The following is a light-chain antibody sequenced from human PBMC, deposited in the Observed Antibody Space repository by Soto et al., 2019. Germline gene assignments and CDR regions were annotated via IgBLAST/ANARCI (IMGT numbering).Light chain of an antibody. J-gene: IGKJ4*02. CDR1: HDISNY. CDR3: QQYSSSPSLT. V-gene: IGKV1-27*01. Sequence: DIQMTQCPFSLSASGGDRGTIACRVGHDISNYLALYHQKPEKVPKPRIYPASTLQSGFPSRFSSSGSGTDFTLTISSLHPQDAATYYCQQYSSSPSLTLRGGTQVDIK. CDR2: PAS.